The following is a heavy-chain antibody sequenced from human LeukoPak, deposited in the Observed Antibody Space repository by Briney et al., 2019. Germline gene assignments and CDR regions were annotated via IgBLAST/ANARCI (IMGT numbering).Heavy chain of an antibody. V-gene: IGHV3-11*01. CDR2: ISNNGRTI. D-gene: IGHD3-22*01. J-gene: IGHJ5*02. Sequence: GGSLRLSCAASGFTFSDYYMSWIRQAPGKGLEWISYISNNGRTIHYADSVKGRFTISRDNAKNSLYLQMNSLRAEDTALYNCARDGPSDSSGYYFLGTSWFDPWGQGTLVTVSS. CDR3: ARDGPSDSSGYYFLGTSWFDP. CDR1: GFTFSDYY.